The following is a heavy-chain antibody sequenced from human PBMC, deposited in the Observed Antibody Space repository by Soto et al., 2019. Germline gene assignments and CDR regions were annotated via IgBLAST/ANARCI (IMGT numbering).Heavy chain of an antibody. J-gene: IGHJ6*02. CDR2: IYYSGST. Sequence: QVQLQESGPGLVKPSQTLSLTCTVSGVSISSGGYYWSWIRQHPGKGLEWIGYIYYSGSTYYDPYLKSRVTISVDTPKNQFSLQVSSVTAADTAVYYCAGRGYSYGFSLGMDVWGQGTTVTVSS. D-gene: IGHD5-18*01. CDR3: AGRGYSYGFSLGMDV. CDR1: GVSISSGGYY. V-gene: IGHV4-31*03.